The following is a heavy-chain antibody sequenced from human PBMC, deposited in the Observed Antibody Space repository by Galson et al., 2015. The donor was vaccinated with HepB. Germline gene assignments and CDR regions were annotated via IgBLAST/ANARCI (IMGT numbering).Heavy chain of an antibody. V-gene: IGHV3-48*01. J-gene: IGHJ3*01. CDR1: GFSFNIFS. D-gene: IGHD2-15*01. Sequence: SLRLSCAASGFSFNIFSVSWVRQAPGKGLEWISYSDTTSTTTYYAESVRGRFTISRDNAKRLVHLQLNSLRVDETAVYYCARDRGYCTGGNCYRFFDFWGQGIMVTVSS. CDR2: SDTTSTTT. CDR3: ARDRGYCTGGNCYRFFDF.